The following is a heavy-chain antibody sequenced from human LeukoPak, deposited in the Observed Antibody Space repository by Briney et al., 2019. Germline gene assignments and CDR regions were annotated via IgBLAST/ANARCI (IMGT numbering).Heavy chain of an antibody. J-gene: IGHJ4*02. CDR1: GFTFSSYA. V-gene: IGHV3-23*01. CDR3: AKRDDFWSGYYYFDY. D-gene: IGHD3-3*01. Sequence: GGSLRLSCAASGFTFSSYAMSWVRQAPGKGLEWVSVISGSGGSTYYADSVKGRFTISRDNSKNMLYLQMNSLRAEDTAVYYCAKRDDFWSGYYYFDYWGQGTLVTVSS. CDR2: ISGSGGST.